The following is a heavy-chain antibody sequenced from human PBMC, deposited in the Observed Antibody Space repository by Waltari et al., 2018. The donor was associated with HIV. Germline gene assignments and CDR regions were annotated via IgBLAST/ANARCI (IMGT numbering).Heavy chain of an antibody. D-gene: IGHD2-2*01. J-gene: IGHJ6*02. Sequence: QVQLVQSGAEVKKPGSSVKVSCKASGGTFSSYTISWVRQAPGQGLEWMGRIIPSLGIANYAQKFQGRVTITADKSTSTAYMELSSLRSEDTAVYYCARDPAAIDHYYYGMDVWGQGTTVTVSS. CDR1: GGTFSSYT. CDR3: ARDPAAIDHYYYGMDV. V-gene: IGHV1-69*08. CDR2: IIPSLGIA.